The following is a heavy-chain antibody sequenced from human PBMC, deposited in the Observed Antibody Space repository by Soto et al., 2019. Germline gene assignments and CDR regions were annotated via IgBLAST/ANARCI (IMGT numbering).Heavy chain of an antibody. Sequence: QVQLVQSGAEVKKPGASVKVSCKASGYTFTSYGISWVRQAPGQGLEWMGWISAYNGNTNYAQKLQGRVTMPTDTCTSTAYMELRSLRSDEPAVYYCAITYCSSTCGYDLGPGDAFDIWGQGTMVTVSS. V-gene: IGHV1-18*01. D-gene: IGHD2-2*01. J-gene: IGHJ3*02. CDR2: ISAYNGNT. CDR1: GYTFTSYG. CDR3: AITYCSSTCGYDLGPGDAFDI.